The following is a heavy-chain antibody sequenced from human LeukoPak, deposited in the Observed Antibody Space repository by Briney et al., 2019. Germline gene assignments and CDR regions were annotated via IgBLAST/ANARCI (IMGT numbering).Heavy chain of an antibody. J-gene: IGHJ4*02. Sequence: ASVKVSCKASGYTFTSYYMHWVRQAPGQGLEWMGIINPSGDSTTYAQKFQGRVTMTRDTSTSTVYMELSSLRSEDTAVYYCARDGAVGYDFWSGYPLYYWGQGTLVTVSS. D-gene: IGHD3-3*01. CDR1: GYTFTSYY. CDR3: ARDGAVGYDFWSGYPLYY. CDR2: INPSGDST. V-gene: IGHV1-46*01.